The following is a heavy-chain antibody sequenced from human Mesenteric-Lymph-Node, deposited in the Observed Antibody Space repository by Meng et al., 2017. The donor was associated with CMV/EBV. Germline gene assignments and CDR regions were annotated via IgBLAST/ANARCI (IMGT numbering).Heavy chain of an antibody. V-gene: IGHV3-30*02. CDR1: GFTFSSYG. D-gene: IGHD6-19*01. J-gene: IGHJ4*02. Sequence: GGSLRLSCAASGFTFSSYGMHWVRQAPGKGLEWVAFIRYDGSNKYYADSVKGRFTISRDNSKNTLYLQMNSLRNEDTALYYCTRAEGGMAVAGTGGVFWGQGTLVTVSS. CDR3: TRAEGGMAVAGTGGVF. CDR2: IRYDGSNK.